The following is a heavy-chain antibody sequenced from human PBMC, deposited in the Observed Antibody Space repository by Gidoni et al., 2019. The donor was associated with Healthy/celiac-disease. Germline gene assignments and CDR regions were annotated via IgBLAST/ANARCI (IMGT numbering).Heavy chain of an antibody. CDR1: GFTSSSHW. J-gene: IGHJ3*02. CDR2: IKQDGSEK. V-gene: IGHV3-7*03. Sequence: EVQLVESGGGLVQPAGSLRLSCAASGFTSSSHWMSWVRQAPGKGLEWVANIKQDGSEKYYVDSVKGRFTISRDNAKNSLYLQMNSLRAEDTAVYYCARSKVVEWLFVAFDIWGQGTMVTVSS. CDR3: ARSKVVEWLFVAFDI. D-gene: IGHD3-3*01.